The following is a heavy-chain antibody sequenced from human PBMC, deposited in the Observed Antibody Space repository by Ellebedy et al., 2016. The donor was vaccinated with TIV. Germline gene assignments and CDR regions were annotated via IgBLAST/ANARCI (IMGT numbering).Heavy chain of an antibody. CDR2: IYYSGST. J-gene: IGHJ4*02. V-gene: IGHV4-39*01. CDR3: ARLRYSGYDFHDY. Sequence: MPGGSLRLSCTVSGGSISSSSYYWGWIRQPPGKGLEWIGSIYYSGSTYYNPSLKSRVTISVDTSKNQFSLKLSSVTAADTAVYYCARLRYSGYDFHDYWGQGTLVTVSS. CDR1: GGSISSSSYY. D-gene: IGHD5-12*01.